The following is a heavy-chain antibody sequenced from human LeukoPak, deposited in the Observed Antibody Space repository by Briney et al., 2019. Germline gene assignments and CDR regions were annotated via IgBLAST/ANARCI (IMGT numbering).Heavy chain of an antibody. D-gene: IGHD6-13*01. V-gene: IGHV4-39*01. J-gene: IGHJ3*02. CDR3: ARTHGSSWYRPPDAFDI. CDR2: IYYSGST. Sequence: SETLSLTCTVSGGSISSSSYYWGWIRQPPGKGLEWIGSIYYSGSTYYNPSLKSRVTISVDTSKNQFSLKLSSVTAADTAVYYCARTHGSSWYRPPDAFDIWGQGTMVTVSS. CDR1: GGSISSSSYY.